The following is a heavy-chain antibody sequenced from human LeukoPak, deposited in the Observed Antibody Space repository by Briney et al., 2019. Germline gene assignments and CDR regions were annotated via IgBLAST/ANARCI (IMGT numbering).Heavy chain of an antibody. CDR1: GGSISSYF. D-gene: IGHD6-19*01. V-gene: IGHV4-59*01. J-gene: IGHJ5*02. CDR3: ARGFVALAGWFDP. CDR2: IYYSGST. Sequence: SETLSLTCTVSGGSISSYFWSWIRQPPGKGVEWIGYIYYSGSTNYNPSLKSRVTISVDTSKNQFSLKLSSVTAADTAVYYCARGFVALAGWFDPWGQGTLVTVSS.